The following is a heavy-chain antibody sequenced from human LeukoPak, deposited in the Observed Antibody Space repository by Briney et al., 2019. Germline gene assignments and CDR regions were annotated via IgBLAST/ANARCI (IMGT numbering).Heavy chain of an antibody. J-gene: IGHJ3*02. CDR1: GVTFSSFV. CDR3: VQEGPRGLAFDI. V-gene: IGHV3-23*01. CDR2: ISGSGGGT. Sequence: GGSLRLSCEASGVTFSSFVMTWSRQAPGKGPEGVSGISGSGGGTYYADSVKGRFAISRDNSKNTLYLQMNSLRAEDTAVYYCVQEGPRGLAFDIWGQGTKVTVSS.